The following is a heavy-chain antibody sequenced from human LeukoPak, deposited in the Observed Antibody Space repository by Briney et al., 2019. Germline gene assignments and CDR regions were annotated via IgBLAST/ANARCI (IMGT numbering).Heavy chain of an antibody. CDR2: ISGSGGST. D-gene: IGHD6-13*01. Sequence: GGSLRLSCAASGFTFSSYAMSWVRQAPGKGLEWVSAISGSGGSTYYADSVKGWFTISRDNSKNTLYLQMNSLRADDTAAYYCAKVGGSSWQIDYWGQGTLVTVSS. V-gene: IGHV3-23*01. CDR1: GFTFSSYA. CDR3: AKVGGSSWQIDY. J-gene: IGHJ4*02.